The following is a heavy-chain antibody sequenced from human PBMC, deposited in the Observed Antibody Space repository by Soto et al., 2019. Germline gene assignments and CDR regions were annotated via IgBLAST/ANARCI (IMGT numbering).Heavy chain of an antibody. CDR1: GFTFSSYA. D-gene: IGHD2-15*01. Sequence: GGSLRLSCAASGFTFSSYAMSWVRQAPGKGLEWVSAISGSGGSTYYADSVKGRFTISRDNSKNTLYLQMNSLRAEDTAVYYCAKVIGDIVVVVAATDLLLGYWGQGTLVTVSS. V-gene: IGHV3-23*01. J-gene: IGHJ4*02. CDR3: AKVIGDIVVVVAATDLLLGY. CDR2: ISGSGGST.